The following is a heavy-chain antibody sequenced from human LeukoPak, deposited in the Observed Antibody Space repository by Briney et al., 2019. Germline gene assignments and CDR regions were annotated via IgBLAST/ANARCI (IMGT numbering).Heavy chain of an antibody. J-gene: IGHJ5*02. D-gene: IGHD6-13*01. CDR2: ISAYNGNT. CDR3: ARDAAARGNWFDP. Sequence: ASVKVSCKASGYTFTSYDINWVRQATGQGLEWMGWISAYNGNTNYAQKLQGRVTMTTDTSTSTAYMELRSLRSDDTAVYYCARDAAARGNWFDPWGQGTLVTVSS. CDR1: GYTFTSYD. V-gene: IGHV1-18*01.